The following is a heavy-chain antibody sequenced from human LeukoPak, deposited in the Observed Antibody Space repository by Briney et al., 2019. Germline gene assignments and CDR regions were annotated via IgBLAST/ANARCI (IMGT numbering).Heavy chain of an antibody. D-gene: IGHD6-13*01. V-gene: IGHV4-59*01. Sequence: SETLSLTCTVSGGSISSYYWSWIRQPPGKGLEWIGYIYYSGSTNYNPSLKSRVTIPVDTSKNQFSLKLSSVTAADTAVYYCARASSWYNFDYWGQGTLVTVSS. CDR1: GGSISSYY. CDR3: ARASSWYNFDY. J-gene: IGHJ4*02. CDR2: IYYSGST.